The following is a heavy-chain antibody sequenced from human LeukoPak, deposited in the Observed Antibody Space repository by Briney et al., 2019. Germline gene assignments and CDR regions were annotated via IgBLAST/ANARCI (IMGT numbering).Heavy chain of an antibody. CDR3: ASARQIVVEGDAFDI. D-gene: IGHD3-22*01. J-gene: IGHJ3*02. CDR1: GFTFDDYG. V-gene: IGHV3-20*04. CDR2: INWNGGST. Sequence: PGGSLRLSCAASGFTFDDYGMSWVRQAPGKGLEWVSGINWNGGSTGYADSVKGRFTISRDNAKNSLYLQMNSLRVEDTALYYCASARQIVVEGDAFDIWGQGTMVTVSS.